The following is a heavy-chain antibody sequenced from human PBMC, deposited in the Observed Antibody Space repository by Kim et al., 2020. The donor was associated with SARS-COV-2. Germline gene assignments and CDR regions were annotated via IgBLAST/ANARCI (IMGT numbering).Heavy chain of an antibody. V-gene: IGHV4-61*02. CDR2: IYTSGST. D-gene: IGHD4-17*01. CDR1: GGSISSGSYY. J-gene: IGHJ1*01. CDR3: AREGDWEVTKYPEYFQH. Sequence: SETLSLTCTVSGGSISSGSYYWSWIRQPAGKGLEWIGRIYTSGSTNYNPSLKSPVTISVDTSKNQFSLKLSSVTAADTAVYYCAREGDWEVTKYPEYFQHWGPRTLVVVSP.